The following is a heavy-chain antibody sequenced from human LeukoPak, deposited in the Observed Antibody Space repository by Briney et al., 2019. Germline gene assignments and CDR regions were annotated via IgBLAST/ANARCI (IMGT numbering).Heavy chain of an antibody. CDR2: ISIYNGNT. CDR1: GYSFTSYG. Sequence: ASVRVSCEASGYSFTSYGLSWVRQAPGQGLEWMGWISIYNGNTNYTQKLQGRLTMTRDTSTSTAYMELRGLKSDDTAIYYCARELYAPGLGDYWGQGTLVTVSS. V-gene: IGHV1-18*01. CDR3: ARELYAPGLGDY. J-gene: IGHJ4*02. D-gene: IGHD3-10*01.